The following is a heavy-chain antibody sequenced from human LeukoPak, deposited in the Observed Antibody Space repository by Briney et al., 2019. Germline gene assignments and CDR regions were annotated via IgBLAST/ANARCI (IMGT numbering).Heavy chain of an antibody. CDR1: GFTFSSYA. CDR3: AKDPHPYYYDSSGYLVWVN. D-gene: IGHD3-22*01. J-gene: IGHJ4*02. CDR2: ISGSGGST. V-gene: IGHV3-23*01. Sequence: WGSLRLSCAASGFTFSSYAMSWVRQAPGKGLEWVSAISGSGGSTYYADSVKGRFTISRDNSKNTLYLQMNSLRAEDTAVYYCAKDPHPYYYDSSGYLVWVNWGQGTLVTVSS.